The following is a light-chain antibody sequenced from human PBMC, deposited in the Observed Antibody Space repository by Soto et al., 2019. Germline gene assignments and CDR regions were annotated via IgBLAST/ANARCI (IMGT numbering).Light chain of an antibody. Sequence: EIMLTQSPATLSLSPGERATLSCRASQSVSSYLAWYQQKPGQAPRLLIYDASNRATGIPARFSGSGSGTDFTLTISSLEPEDFAVYYCQQRSNWPPNTFGQRTLLEIK. CDR1: QSVSSY. J-gene: IGKJ5*01. CDR2: DAS. V-gene: IGKV3-11*01. CDR3: QQRSNWPPNT.